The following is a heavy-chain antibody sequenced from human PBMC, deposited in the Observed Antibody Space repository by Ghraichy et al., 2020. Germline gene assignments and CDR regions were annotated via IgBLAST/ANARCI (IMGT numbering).Heavy chain of an antibody. CDR3: ATGGHFFGA. CDR2: IKKRSDGGTT. V-gene: IGHV3-15*01. J-gene: IGHJ5*01. Sequence: GVLRLSCAASGFSFSNAWMSWIRQAPGRGLEWLGHIKKRSDGGTTDYAAPVKGRFTISRDDSKNTLHLQMNSLKSEDTAVYYCATGGHFFGAWGRGTLVPVSS. CDR1: GFSFSNAW. D-gene: IGHD2-15*01.